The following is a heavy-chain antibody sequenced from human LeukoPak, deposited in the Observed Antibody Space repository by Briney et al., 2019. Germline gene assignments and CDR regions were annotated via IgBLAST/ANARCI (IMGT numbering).Heavy chain of an antibody. V-gene: IGHV3-11*01. CDR2: ISSSGSTI. D-gene: IGHD3-22*01. CDR1: GFTFSDYY. Sequence: GSLRLSCAASGFTFSDYYMGWIRQAPGKGLEWVSYISSSGSTIYYADSVKGRFTISRDNAKNSLYLQMNGLRAEDTAVYYCARDPPYDSSGYASDYWGQGTLVTVSS. CDR3: ARDPPYDSSGYASDY. J-gene: IGHJ4*02.